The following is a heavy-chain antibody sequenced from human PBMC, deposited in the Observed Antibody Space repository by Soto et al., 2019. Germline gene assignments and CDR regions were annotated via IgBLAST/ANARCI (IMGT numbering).Heavy chain of an antibody. CDR2: HHCDST. D-gene: IGHD5-12*01. V-gene: IGHV4-4*09. Sequence: QVQLQESGPALVKPSETLSLTCTVSGGSMSGQHWSWIRLPPGKGLEWIGHHCDSTNYNPSLKSRVTISTDTSKNQFSLKLSSVTAADTAVYYCATYSVGEGGRGYWGQGTLVTVSS. CDR1: GGSMSGQH. J-gene: IGHJ4*02. CDR3: ATYSVGEGGRGY.